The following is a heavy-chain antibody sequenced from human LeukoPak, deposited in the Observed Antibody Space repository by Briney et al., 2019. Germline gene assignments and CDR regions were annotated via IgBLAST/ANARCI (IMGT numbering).Heavy chain of an antibody. CDR1: GYSFTNYW. D-gene: IGHD2-2*01. Sequence: PGESLKISCEGSGYSFTNYWIGWVRQMPRQGLAWGGIISPGDSDTRYSPSFQGQVTISADKSISTAYLQWSSLKASDIAMYYCARQYCGSTSCYGPSDAFDIWGQGTMVTVSS. J-gene: IGHJ3*02. V-gene: IGHV5-51*01. CDR3: ARQYCGSTSCYGPSDAFDI. CDR2: ISPGDSDT.